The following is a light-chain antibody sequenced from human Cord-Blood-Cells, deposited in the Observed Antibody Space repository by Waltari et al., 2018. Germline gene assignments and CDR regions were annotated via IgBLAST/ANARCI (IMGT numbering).Light chain of an antibody. J-gene: IGLJ3*02. CDR1: ILDVWGYNG. V-gene: IGLV2-23*01. CDR2: EGS. CDR3: CSYAGSSTWV. Sequence: QSALTQPASVSGSPGQSMTLTCTGCILDVWGYNGVSWYQQHPGKAPKLMFYEGSKRPSRVSNRFSGSKAGNTTFLTISGLQAEDEAYYYCCSYAGSSTWVFGGGTKLTVL.